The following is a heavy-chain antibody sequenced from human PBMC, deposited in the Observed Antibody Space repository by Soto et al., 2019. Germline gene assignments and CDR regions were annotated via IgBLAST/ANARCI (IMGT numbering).Heavy chain of an antibody. D-gene: IGHD3-10*01. CDR3: ARGRVRGVGMDV. CDR2: ISYDGSNK. V-gene: IGHV3-30-3*01. J-gene: IGHJ6*02. CDR1: TFSIYD. Sequence: TFSIYDMHWFLQAPGKGLEWVAVISYDGSNKYYADSVKGRFTISRDNSKNTLYLQMNSLRAEDTAVYYCARGRVRGVGMDVWGQGTTVTVSS.